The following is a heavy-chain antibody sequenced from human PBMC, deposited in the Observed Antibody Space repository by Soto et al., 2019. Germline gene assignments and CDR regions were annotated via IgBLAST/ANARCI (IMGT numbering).Heavy chain of an antibody. CDR3: ARVGLREGSSGKKGWWNWFDP. Sequence: PSETLSLTCTVSGGSISSGGYYWSWIRQHPGKGLEWIGYIYYSGSTYYNPSLKSRVTISVDTSKNQFSLKLSSVTVADTAVYYCARVGLREGSSGKKGWWNWFDPWGQGTLVTVSS. J-gene: IGHJ5*02. CDR2: IYYSGST. CDR1: GGSISSGGYY. D-gene: IGHD6-6*01. V-gene: IGHV4-31*03.